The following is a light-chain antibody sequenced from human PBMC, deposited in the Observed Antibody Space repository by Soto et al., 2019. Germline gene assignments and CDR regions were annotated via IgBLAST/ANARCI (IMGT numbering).Light chain of an antibody. CDR1: QTISSW. J-gene: IGKJ1*01. Sequence: DIQMTQSPSTLSGSVGDRVTITCRGSQTISSWLAWYQQKPGKAPKLLIYKASTLKSGVPSRFSGSGSGTEFTLTINSLQPDDFATYYCQHYNSYSEAFGQGTKVDIK. CDR3: QHYNSYSEA. CDR2: KAS. V-gene: IGKV1-5*03.